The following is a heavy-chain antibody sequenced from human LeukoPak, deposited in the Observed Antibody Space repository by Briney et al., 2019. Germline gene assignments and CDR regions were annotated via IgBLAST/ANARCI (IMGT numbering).Heavy chain of an antibody. Sequence: PGGSLRLSCAASGFTFSSYWMHWVRQVPGKGLVWVARINPGGSSITYADSVKGRFTISRDNAKNTLYLQMDSLRAEDTGVYYCARSLRYWGQGTLVTVSS. CDR1: GFTFSSYW. V-gene: IGHV3-74*01. CDR2: INPGGSSI. J-gene: IGHJ4*02. CDR3: ARSLRY.